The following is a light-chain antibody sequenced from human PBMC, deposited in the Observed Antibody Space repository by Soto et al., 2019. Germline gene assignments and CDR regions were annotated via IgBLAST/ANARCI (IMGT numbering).Light chain of an antibody. Sequence: EVVLTQSPATLSLSHRERSTLXXRASQSVSDYLAWYQQKPGQAPXLLIYGASKRTTGVPDRFSGSGSDTEFTLIISRLEPEDFAVYYCHHYGSTLLPFGGGTRWRS. CDR3: HHYGSTLLP. V-gene: IGKV3-20*01. CDR2: GAS. CDR1: QSVSDY. J-gene: IGKJ4*01.